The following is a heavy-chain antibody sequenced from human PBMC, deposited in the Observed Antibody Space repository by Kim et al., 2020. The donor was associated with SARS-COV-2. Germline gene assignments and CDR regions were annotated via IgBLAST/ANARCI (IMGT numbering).Heavy chain of an antibody. CDR3: ARDLGSLVAGIDY. Sequence: GGSLRLSCAASGFTFSSYWMSWVRQAPGKGLEWVANIKQDGSEKYYVDSVKGRFTISRDNAKNSLYLQMNSLRAEDTAVYYCARDLGSLVAGIDYWGQGTLVTVSS. J-gene: IGHJ4*02. D-gene: IGHD6-19*01. CDR2: IKQDGSEK. CDR1: GFTFSSYW. V-gene: IGHV3-7*03.